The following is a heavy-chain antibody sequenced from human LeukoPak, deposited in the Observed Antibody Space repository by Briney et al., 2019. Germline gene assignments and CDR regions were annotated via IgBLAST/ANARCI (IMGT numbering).Heavy chain of an antibody. D-gene: IGHD3-3*01. J-gene: IGHJ4*02. Sequence: ASVKVSCKVSGYTLTELSVHWVRQAPGKGLEWMGGFDPEDGETIYAQKFQGRVTMTEDTSTDTAYMELSSLRSEDTAVYYCATEKSANYDFWSGFPYWGQGTLVTVSS. CDR1: GYTLTELS. CDR2: FDPEDGET. V-gene: IGHV1-24*01. CDR3: ATEKSANYDFWSGFPY.